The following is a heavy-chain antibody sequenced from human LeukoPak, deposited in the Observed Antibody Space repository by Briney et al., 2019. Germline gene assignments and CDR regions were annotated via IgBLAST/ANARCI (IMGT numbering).Heavy chain of an antibody. CDR2: IKEDGSEK. D-gene: IGHD3-22*01. Sequence: GGSLRLSCAASGCTFSRHWMDWVRQAPGKGLEGVANIKEDGSEKEYLDSVKGRFTISRDNAKNSLYLQMNSLRAEDTAVYYCALQRGIVARFYTGRSRGSLDYWGQGTLVTVSS. J-gene: IGHJ4*02. V-gene: IGHV3-7*01. CDR3: ALQRGIVARFYTGRSRGSLDY. CDR1: GCTFSRHW.